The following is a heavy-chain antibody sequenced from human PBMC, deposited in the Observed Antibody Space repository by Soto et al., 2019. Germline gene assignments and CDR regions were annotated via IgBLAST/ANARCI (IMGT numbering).Heavy chain of an antibody. Sequence: GGSLRLSCTGSGFPFSAYNINWVRQAPGKGLEWVSSITVGSSHTYQPNSMKGRFTISRDDAKNQFSLKLSSVTAADTAVYYCARGIGYCTNGVCFRFDPWGQGTLVTVSS. V-gene: IGHV3-21*04. CDR1: GFPFSAYN. CDR2: ITVGSSHT. D-gene: IGHD2-8*01. CDR3: ARGIGYCTNGVCFRFDP. J-gene: IGHJ5*02.